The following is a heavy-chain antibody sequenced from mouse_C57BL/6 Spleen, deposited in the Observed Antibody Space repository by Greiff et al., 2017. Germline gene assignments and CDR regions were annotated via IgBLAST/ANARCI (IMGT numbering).Heavy chain of an antibody. D-gene: IGHD4-1*01. CDR1: GFTFSDYG. CDR3: ARSWDYAMDY. CDR2: ISSGSSTI. Sequence: EVNVVESGGGLVKPGGSLKLSCAASGFTFSDYGMHWVRQAPEKGLEWVAYISSGSSTIYYADTVKGRCTISRDNAKNTLFLQMTSLRSEDTAMYYCARSWDYAMDYWGQGASVTVSS. V-gene: IGHV5-17*01. J-gene: IGHJ4*01.